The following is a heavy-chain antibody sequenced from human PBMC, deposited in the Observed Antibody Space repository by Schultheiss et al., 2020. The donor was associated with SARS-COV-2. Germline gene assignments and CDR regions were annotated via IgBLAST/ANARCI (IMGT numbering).Heavy chain of an antibody. V-gene: IGHV3-30*03. D-gene: IGHD6-13*01. Sequence: GGSLRLSCAASGFTFSSYAMSWVRQAPGKGLEWVAVISNDGSNKYYADSVKGRFTISRDNSKNTLFLQMNNLRADDTAVYYCARAAAGDYWGQGTLVTVSS. CDR3: ARAAAGDY. CDR2: ISNDGSNK. J-gene: IGHJ4*02. CDR1: GFTFSSYA.